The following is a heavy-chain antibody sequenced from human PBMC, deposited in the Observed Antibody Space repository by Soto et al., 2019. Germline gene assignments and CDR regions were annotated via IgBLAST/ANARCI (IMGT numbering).Heavy chain of an antibody. D-gene: IGHD2-2*01. CDR2: IRSKANSYAT. Sequence: GGSLRLSCAASGFTFSGSAMHWVRQASGKGLEWVGRIRSKANSYATAYAASVKGRFTISRDDSKNTAYLQMNSLKTEDTAVYFWTSQVPDAMYMVVWCKGLTVTVSS. V-gene: IGHV3-73*01. CDR1: GFTFSGSA. J-gene: IGHJ6*04. CDR3: TSQVPDAMYMVV.